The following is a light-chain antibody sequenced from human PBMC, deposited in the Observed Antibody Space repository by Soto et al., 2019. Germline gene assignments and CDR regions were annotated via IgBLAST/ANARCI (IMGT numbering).Light chain of an antibody. J-gene: IGKJ5*01. CDR1: QSVIVSS. CDR3: QQYNNWSAIT. Sequence: EIVLTQTPDTPSLSPEDKATLSRVASQSVIVSSLVWYQQKPGPHPRLLIYDTSIRATGIPARFSGSGAGTEFTLAIYSLQSEDFAVYYCQQYNNWSAITFGQGTRLEI. CDR2: DTS. V-gene: IGKV3-15*01.